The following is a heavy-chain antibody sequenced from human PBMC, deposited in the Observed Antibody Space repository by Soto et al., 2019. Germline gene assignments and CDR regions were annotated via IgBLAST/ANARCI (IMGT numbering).Heavy chain of an antibody. V-gene: IGHV1-69*06. CDR3: ARDIGGFYFDS. D-gene: IGHD1-26*01. CDR1: GDTLSNYG. Sequence: SVKVPCKASGDTLSNYGISWVRQAPGKAPEWMGGIIPILGEPNYAQKFQGRVTISADKSTNTDYMELSSPRSEDTAMYYCARDIGGFYFDSWGQGTLVTVSS. CDR2: IIPILGEP. J-gene: IGHJ4*02.